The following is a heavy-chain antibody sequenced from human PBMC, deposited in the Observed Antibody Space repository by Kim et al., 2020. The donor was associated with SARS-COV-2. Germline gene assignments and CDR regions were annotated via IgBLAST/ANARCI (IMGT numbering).Heavy chain of an antibody. D-gene: IGHD6-13*01. J-gene: IGHJ4*02. CDR3: ARLSYTSTWYYDF. V-gene: IGHV3-13*01. Sequence: YLDSVRGRFIISRENAQNSVYLQMNSLRAGDTAVYYCARLSYTSTWYYDFWGQGTLVTVSS.